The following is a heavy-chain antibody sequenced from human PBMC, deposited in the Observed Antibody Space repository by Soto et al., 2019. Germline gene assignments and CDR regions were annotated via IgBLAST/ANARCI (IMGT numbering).Heavy chain of an antibody. CDR2: IHPGNGNT. J-gene: IGHJ5*02. CDR3: AREGISVTTSAYNWFDP. CDR1: GYSFTTYV. D-gene: IGHD4-4*01. V-gene: IGHV1-3*01. Sequence: QVKLVQSGAEVKKPGASVKVSCKASGYSFTTYVIHWVRQAPGQRLEWMGWIHPGNGNTKFSQNFKGRVTITSDTSATTAYMELSSLRSEDTAVYYCAREGISVTTSAYNWFDPWGQGTLVTVSS.